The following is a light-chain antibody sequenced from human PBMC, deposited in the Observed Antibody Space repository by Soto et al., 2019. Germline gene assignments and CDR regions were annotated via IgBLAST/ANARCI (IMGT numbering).Light chain of an antibody. CDR1: SSNIGSNT. Sequence: QPVLTQPPSASGTPGQRVTISCSGSSSNIGSNTVNWYQQLPGTAPKLLIYNNNQRPSGVPDRFSGSKSGTSASLAISGLQSEDEADYYCAAWDDSLNGYVFGTGTKLTVL. V-gene: IGLV1-44*01. CDR3: AAWDDSLNGYV. CDR2: NNN. J-gene: IGLJ1*01.